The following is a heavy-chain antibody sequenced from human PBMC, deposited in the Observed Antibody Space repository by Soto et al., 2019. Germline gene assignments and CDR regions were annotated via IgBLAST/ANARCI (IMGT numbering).Heavy chain of an antibody. CDR3: ARGGSSSDY. CDR2: IIPSTGST. J-gene: IGHJ4*02. D-gene: IGHD6-13*01. Sequence: QFQLVQSGAEVKKPGSSVKVSCKAFGGTFSTYAVSWVRQAPGQGLEWVGGIIPSTGSTNHAEKFQGRVTITADESTRTVYMELTSLRSDETAVYYCARGGSSSDYWGQGTLVTVSS. CDR1: GGTFSTYA. V-gene: IGHV1-69*12.